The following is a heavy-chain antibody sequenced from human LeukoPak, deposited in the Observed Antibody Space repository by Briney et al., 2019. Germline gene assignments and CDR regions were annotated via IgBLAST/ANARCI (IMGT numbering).Heavy chain of an antibody. D-gene: IGHD1-1*01. J-gene: IGHJ6*03. CDR2: LYGSGETT. Sequence: GGSLRLTCAASGFTFSSYAMSWARQAPGKGLEWVSALYGSGETTYYADSVKGRFTVSRDNSKNTLYLQMDGLRAEDTAVYYCAKMAGMTRQVYYMDVWGKGATVTVSS. CDR1: GFTFSSYA. CDR3: AKMAGMTRQVYYMDV. V-gene: IGHV3-23*01.